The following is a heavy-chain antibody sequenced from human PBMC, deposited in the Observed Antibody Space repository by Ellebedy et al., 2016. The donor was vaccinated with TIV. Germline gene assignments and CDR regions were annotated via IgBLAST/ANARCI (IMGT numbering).Heavy chain of an antibody. D-gene: IGHD2-2*01. CDR3: ARQSRSSSHTDY. Sequence: KVSCKGSGYKFNNFWIDWVRQTPEKGLEWMGIIYPGDSETRYSPSVQGQVTLSVDRSINPAYLQWRSLEASDTAIYFCARQSRSSSHTDYWGQGTQVTVS. CDR2: IYPGDSET. CDR1: GYKFNNFW. J-gene: IGHJ4*02. V-gene: IGHV5-51*01.